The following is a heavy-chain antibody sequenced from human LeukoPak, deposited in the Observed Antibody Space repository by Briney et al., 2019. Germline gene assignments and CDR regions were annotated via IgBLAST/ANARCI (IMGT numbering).Heavy chain of an antibody. V-gene: IGHV4-4*07. CDR2: IYTSGST. Sequence: SETLSLTCTVSGGSISSYYWSWIRQPAGKGLEWIGRIYTSGSTNYNPSLKSRVTMSVDTSKNQFSLKLSSVTAADTAVYYCARAAPEYYYYYYYMDVWGKGITVTVSS. CDR1: GGSISSYY. CDR3: ARAAPEYYYYYYYMDV. J-gene: IGHJ6*03.